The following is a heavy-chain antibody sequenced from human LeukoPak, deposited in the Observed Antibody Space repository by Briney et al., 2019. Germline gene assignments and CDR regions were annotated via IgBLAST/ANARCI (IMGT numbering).Heavy chain of an antibody. J-gene: IGHJ4*02. CDR3: AREGDYGDYYFDY. CDR1: GFTFSSYA. CDR2: ISYDGSNK. Sequence: GRSLRLSCAASGFTFSSYAMHWVRQAPGKGLEWVAVISYDGSNKYYADSVKGRFTISRDNSKNTLYLQMNSLRAEDTAVYCCAREGDYGDYYFDYWGQGTLVTVSS. V-gene: IGHV3-30-3*01. D-gene: IGHD4-17*01.